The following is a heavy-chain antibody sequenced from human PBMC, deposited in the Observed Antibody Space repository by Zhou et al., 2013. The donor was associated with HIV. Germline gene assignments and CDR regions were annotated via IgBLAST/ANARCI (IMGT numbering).Heavy chain of an antibody. V-gene: IGHV1-46*01. CDR1: GYTFTSYY. D-gene: IGHD2-21*01. CDR3: AREAYCGGDCYSGFQH. CDR2: INPFGGST. J-gene: IGHJ1*01. Sequence: QVQLVQSGAEVQKPGASVKVSCKASGYTFTSYYLHWVRQAPGQGLEWMGIINPFGGSTSYAQKFQGRVTMTRDTSTSTVYMELSSLRFEDTAVYYCAREAYCGGDCYSGFQHWGQGTLVTVSS.